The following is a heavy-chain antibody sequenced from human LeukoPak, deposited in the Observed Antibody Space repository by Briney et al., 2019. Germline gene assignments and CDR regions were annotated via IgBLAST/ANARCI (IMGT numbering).Heavy chain of an antibody. CDR3: AHSLTIFGVVTPGYFDY. CDR2: IYWDDDK. CDR1: GFSLSTSGVG. V-gene: IGHV2-5*02. Sequence: ESGPTLVNPTQTLTLTCTFSGFSLSTSGVGVGWIRQPPGKALEWLALIYWDDDKRYSPSLKSRLTITKDTSKNQVVLTMTNMEPVVTATYYCAHSLTIFGVVTPGYFDYWGQGTLVTVSS. J-gene: IGHJ4*02. D-gene: IGHD3-3*01.